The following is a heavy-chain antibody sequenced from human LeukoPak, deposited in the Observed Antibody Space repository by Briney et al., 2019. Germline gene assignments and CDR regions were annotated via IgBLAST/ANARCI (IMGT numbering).Heavy chain of an antibody. Sequence: GGSLRLSCAASGFTFSSYSMNWVRQAPGKGLEWVSYISSSSSTIYYADSVKGRFTISRDNAKNSLYLQMNSLRAEDTAVYYCARDNEDPHITGTTNWFDPWGQGTLVTVSS. CDR2: ISSSSSTI. CDR1: GFTFSSYS. D-gene: IGHD1-7*01. CDR3: ARDNEDPHITGTTNWFDP. J-gene: IGHJ5*02. V-gene: IGHV3-48*01.